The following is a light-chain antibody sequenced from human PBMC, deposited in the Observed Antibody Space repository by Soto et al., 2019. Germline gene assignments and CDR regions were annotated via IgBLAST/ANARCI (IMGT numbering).Light chain of an antibody. CDR2: AAP. V-gene: IGKV1-39*01. J-gene: IGKJ1*01. CDR1: QSISNH. CDR3: QQSYSTPQT. Sequence: DIQMTQSPSSLSASVEDRVIITCRASQSISNHLNWYQQKPGKAPKLLIYAAPSLQSGVPSRFSGSGSGTDFTLTITSLQPEDFATYYCQQSYSTPQTFGQGTKVDIK.